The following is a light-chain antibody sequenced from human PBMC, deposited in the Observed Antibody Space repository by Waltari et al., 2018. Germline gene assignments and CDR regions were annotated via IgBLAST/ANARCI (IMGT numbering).Light chain of an antibody. CDR3: ASWDGSLAAYV. Sequence: QSVLTQPPSASGHPGQRVTISCSGGPPNIGSNAVTWYQPPPAAAPKLVILNNSQRPSGISDRFSGSTSGASASLAISGLQSDDEADYYCASWDGSLAAYVFGGGTKVTV. V-gene: IGLV1-44*01. CDR2: NNS. J-gene: IGLJ1*01. CDR1: PPNIGSNA.